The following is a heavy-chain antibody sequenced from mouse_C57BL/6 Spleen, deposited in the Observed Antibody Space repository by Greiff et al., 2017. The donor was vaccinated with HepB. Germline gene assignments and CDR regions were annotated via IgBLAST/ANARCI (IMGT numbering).Heavy chain of an antibody. J-gene: IGHJ3*01. CDR3: ARNDYGDSAWGAY. D-gene: IGHD2-13*01. Sequence: VQLQQPGAELVKPGASVKVSCKASGYTFTSYWMHWVKQRPGQGLEWIGRIHPSDSDTNYNQKFKGKATLTVDKSSSTAYMQLSSLTSEDAAVYDCARNDYGDSAWGAYWGQGTLVTVSA. CDR2: IHPSDSDT. V-gene: IGHV1-74*01. CDR1: GYTFTSYW.